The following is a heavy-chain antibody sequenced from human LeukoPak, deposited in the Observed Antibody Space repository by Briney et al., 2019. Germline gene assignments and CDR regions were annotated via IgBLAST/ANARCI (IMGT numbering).Heavy chain of an antibody. CDR2: IWYDESNK. CDR3: AREDPSVSDAFDI. CDR1: GFTFSSYG. J-gene: IGHJ3*02. D-gene: IGHD2/OR15-2a*01. Sequence: GGSLRLSCAASGFTFSSYGMHWVRQVPGKGLEWVAGIWYDESNKYYAYSVEGRFTISRDNSKNTLDLEMNSLRAEDTAVYYCAREDPSVSDAFDIWGQGTMVTVSS. V-gene: IGHV3-33*01.